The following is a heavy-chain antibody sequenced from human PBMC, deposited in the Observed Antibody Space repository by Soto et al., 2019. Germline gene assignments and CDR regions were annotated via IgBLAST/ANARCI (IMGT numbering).Heavy chain of an antibody. CDR1: GYTFTSYG. CDR3: ARDNSGYDYYYYYGMDV. D-gene: IGHD5-12*01. Sequence: ASVKVSCNASGYTFTSYGISWVRQARGQGLEWMGWIVAYNGNTNYAQKLQGRVTMTTDTSTSTAYMELRSLRSDDTAVYYCARDNSGYDYYYYYGMDVWGQGTTVTVSS. CDR2: IVAYNGNT. J-gene: IGHJ6*02. V-gene: IGHV1-18*04.